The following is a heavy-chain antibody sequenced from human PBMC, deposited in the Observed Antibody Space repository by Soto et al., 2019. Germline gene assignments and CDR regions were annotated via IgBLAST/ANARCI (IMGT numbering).Heavy chain of an antibody. Sequence: VQVVASGGGLVQPGRSLRLSCAVSGFRFEQYVMHWVRQAPGKGLECVSTVSPTGDTVAYADSVEGRFTVSRDNAKNPLFLQMNRPKGGDNALYYWLKDVPNGSVDGRGQGTLVNVSP. J-gene: IGHJ4*02. D-gene: IGHD2-8*01. CDR1: GFRFEQYV. CDR2: VSPTGDTV. CDR3: LKDVPNGSVDG. V-gene: IGHV3-9*01.